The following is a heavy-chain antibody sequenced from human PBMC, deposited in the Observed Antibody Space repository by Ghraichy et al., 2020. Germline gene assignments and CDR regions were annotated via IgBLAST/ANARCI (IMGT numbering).Heavy chain of an antibody. Sequence: GGSLRLSCAASGFTFSDYAMSWVRQAPGKGLECVSYISGSGISTYYADSVKGRFTISRDNSKNTLYLQMNSLSSEDTAVYYCADVYSRGWYQGKKGPFEYWGQGILATVRS. D-gene: IGHD6-19*01. CDR2: ISGSGIST. CDR3: ADVYSRGWYQGKKGPFEY. V-gene: IGHV3-23*01. CDR1: GFTFSDYA. J-gene: IGHJ4*02.